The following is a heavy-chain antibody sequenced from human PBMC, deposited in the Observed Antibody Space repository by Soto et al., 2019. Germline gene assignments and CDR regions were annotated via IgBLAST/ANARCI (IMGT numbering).Heavy chain of an antibody. Sequence: EVQLVESGGGLVQPGGSLRLSCAASGFTFSTYNMNWVRQAPGKGLEWVSHISSSSSNIYYADSVKGRFTISRDNAKNSLYLQMNSLRAEDTAVYYCTSYSEHYRGLDYLGQGTLVTISS. CDR3: TSYSEHYRGLDY. CDR2: ISSSSSNI. J-gene: IGHJ4*02. CDR1: GFTFSTYN. V-gene: IGHV3-48*01. D-gene: IGHD1-26*01.